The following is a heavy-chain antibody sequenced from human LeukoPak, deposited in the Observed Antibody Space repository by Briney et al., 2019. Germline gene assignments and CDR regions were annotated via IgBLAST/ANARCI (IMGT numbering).Heavy chain of an antibody. Sequence: PSETLSLTCTVSGGSISSGSYYWSWIRQPAGKGLEWIGRMYTSGSTNYNPSLKSRVTISVDTSKNQFSLKLSSVTAADTAVYYCARDRPVGATTYGMDVWGQGTTVTVSS. D-gene: IGHD1-26*01. J-gene: IGHJ6*02. CDR3: ARDRPVGATTYGMDV. CDR1: GGSISSGSYY. V-gene: IGHV4-61*02. CDR2: MYTSGST.